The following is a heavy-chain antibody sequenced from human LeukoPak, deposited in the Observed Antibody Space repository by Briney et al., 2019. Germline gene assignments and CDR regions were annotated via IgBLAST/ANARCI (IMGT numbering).Heavy chain of an antibody. Sequence: GSLRLSCAASGFKFSDHYIDWVRQPPGMGLEWVGTIENRGYTAYNPSLQGRVTISVDTSRRQCTLTLSSVTATDTAVYYCARHTSGTMFSYWGQGTLVTVSS. CDR1: GFKFSDHY. V-gene: IGHV4-34*01. CDR3: ARHTSGTMFSY. D-gene: IGHD1-1*01. CDR2: IENRGYT. J-gene: IGHJ1*01.